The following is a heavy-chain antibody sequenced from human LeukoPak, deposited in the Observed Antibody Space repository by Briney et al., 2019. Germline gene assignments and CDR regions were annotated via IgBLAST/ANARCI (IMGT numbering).Heavy chain of an antibody. J-gene: IGHJ3*02. D-gene: IGHD5-18*01. Sequence: PSETLSLTCTVSGDSISDYYWSWIRQLRGKGLEWIGYIYYTGSTNYNPSLESRVTISVDTSKIHFSLKLNSVTAADTAVYYCARDRGYSYGYAFDIWGQGTMVTVSS. V-gene: IGHV4-59*01. CDR3: ARDRGYSYGYAFDI. CDR1: GDSISDYY. CDR2: IYYTGST.